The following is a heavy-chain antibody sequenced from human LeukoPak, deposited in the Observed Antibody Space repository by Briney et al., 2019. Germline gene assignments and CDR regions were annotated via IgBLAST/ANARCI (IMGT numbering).Heavy chain of an antibody. CDR2: ISYDGSHT. J-gene: IGHJ4*02. Sequence: PGGSLRLSCAASGFTFRNYGMIWARQAPGKGLEWVALISYDGSHTNYADSVKGRFTISRDNSKSTLFLQLNSPRAEDTAVYYCATVRGNRDSIWYYEYWGQGTLLTVSS. CDR1: GFTFRNYG. V-gene: IGHV3-33*01. CDR3: ATVRGNRDSIWYYEY. D-gene: IGHD6-13*01.